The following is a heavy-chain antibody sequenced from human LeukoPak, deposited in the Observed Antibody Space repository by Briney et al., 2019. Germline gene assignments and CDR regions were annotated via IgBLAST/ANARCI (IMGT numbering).Heavy chain of an antibody. Sequence: SETLSLTCAVYGGSLSGYYWSWMRQPPGKGLEWMGEINHGGSTNYNPSLKSRVTISVDTSKNQLSLKLSSVTAADTRVFHCARGSRPNDFWSGYYPPRPFDYWDQGPLVTVSS. D-gene: IGHD3-3*01. CDR3: ARGSRPNDFWSGYYPPRPFDY. CDR1: GGSLSGYY. J-gene: IGHJ4*02. CDR2: INHGGST. V-gene: IGHV4-34*01.